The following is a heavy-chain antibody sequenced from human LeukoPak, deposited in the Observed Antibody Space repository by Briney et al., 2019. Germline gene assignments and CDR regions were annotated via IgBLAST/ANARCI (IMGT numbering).Heavy chain of an antibody. CDR1: GFPFSDSW. V-gene: IGHV3-7*01. J-gene: IGHJ4*02. CDR3: SRRLDY. CDR2: IKPDGSEK. Sequence: PGRSMRLSSAASGFPFSDSWMDCVRQAPGKGMEWVASIKPDGSEKHYADSVKGRFTISRDNAKNSLFLQMNGLRAEDTAVYYCSRRLDYWGQGALVTVSS.